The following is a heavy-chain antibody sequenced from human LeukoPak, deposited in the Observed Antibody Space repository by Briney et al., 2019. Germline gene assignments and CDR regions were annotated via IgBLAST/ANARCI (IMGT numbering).Heavy chain of an antibody. CDR3: AKGSFYCNGNSCPQYYYYMDV. D-gene: IGHD2-2*01. V-gene: IGHV3-30*02. CDR2: IRYDGSNK. Sequence: GGSLRLSCAAPGYTFSRHGIHWVRQAPGKGLEWVAFIRYDGSNKYYADSVKGRFTISRDDSKNTLYLQMNSLRAEDTAVYYCAKGSFYCNGNSCPQYYYYMDVWGKGTTVTVSS. CDR1: GYTFSRHG. J-gene: IGHJ6*03.